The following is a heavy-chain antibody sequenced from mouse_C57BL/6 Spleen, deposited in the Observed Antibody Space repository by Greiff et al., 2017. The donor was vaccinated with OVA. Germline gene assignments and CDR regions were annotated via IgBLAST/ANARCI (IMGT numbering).Heavy chain of an antibody. CDR3: ARGDYGRYFDV. CDR1: GYSFTSYY. D-gene: IGHD2-4*01. CDR2: IYPGSGNT. J-gene: IGHJ1*03. Sequence: QVQLQQSGPELVKPGASVKISCKASGYSFTSYYIHWVKQRPGQGLEWIGWIYPGSGNTKYNEKFKGKATLTADTSSSTAYMQLSSLTSEDSAVYYCARGDYGRYFDVWGTGTTVTVSS. V-gene: IGHV1-66*01.